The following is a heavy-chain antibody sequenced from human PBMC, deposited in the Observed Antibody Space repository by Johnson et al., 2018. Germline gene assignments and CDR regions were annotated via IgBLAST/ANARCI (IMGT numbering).Heavy chain of an antibody. CDR3: EKESTGIYSHYYGLDV. D-gene: IGHD5-12*01. Sequence: QVQLVESGGGVVQPGRSLRLSCAASGFSFSNYGMHWVRQAPGKGLEWVAVISYDGSNKYYADYVKGRFTISRDNSKNIIFLQMNSLRDEETAVYYCEKESTGIYSHYYGLDVWGQGTTVIVSS. CDR1: GFSFSNYG. J-gene: IGHJ6*02. CDR2: ISYDGSNK. V-gene: IGHV3-30*18.